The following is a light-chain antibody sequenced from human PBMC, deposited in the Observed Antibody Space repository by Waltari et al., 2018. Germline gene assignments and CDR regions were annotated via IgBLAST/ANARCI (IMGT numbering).Light chain of an antibody. V-gene: IGLV1-40*01. Sequence: QSVLTQPPSLSGASGQRVTISCPGSSSNIGAGYDIPWYQHLPGTAPKLLISANTNRPSGVPDRFSASKSGTSASLVITGLQAEDEADYYCQSYDTSLNVVFGGGTKLTVL. CDR3: QSYDTSLNVV. J-gene: IGLJ2*01. CDR2: ANT. CDR1: SSNIGAGYD.